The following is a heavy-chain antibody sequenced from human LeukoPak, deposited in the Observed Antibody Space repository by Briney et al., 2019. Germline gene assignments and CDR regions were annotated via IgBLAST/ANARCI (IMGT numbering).Heavy chain of an antibody. J-gene: IGHJ6*03. CDR3: ARFAAGGSYYYYMDV. CDR1: GFIFSNYA. V-gene: IGHV3-23*01. Sequence: PGGSLRLSCAASGFIFSNYAMTWVRQAPGQGLEWVSTISGSGRDIYYADSVKGRFTISRDNAKNSLYLQMNSLRADDTAVYYCARFAAGGSYYYYMDVWGKGTTVTVSS. CDR2: ISGSGRDI. D-gene: IGHD3-10*01.